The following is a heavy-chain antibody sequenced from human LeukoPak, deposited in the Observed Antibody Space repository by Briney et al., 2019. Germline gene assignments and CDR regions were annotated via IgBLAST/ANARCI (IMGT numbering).Heavy chain of an antibody. D-gene: IGHD1-26*01. Sequence: GGSLRLSCAAPGFTLSNYAMNWVRQAPGKGLEWVSSINGSGDKTYYADSVKGRFTISRDNSKNTLYLQMNSLRAEDTAVYYCAREGATPPDAFDIWGQGTMVTVSS. V-gene: IGHV3-23*01. J-gene: IGHJ3*02. CDR3: AREGATPPDAFDI. CDR2: INGSGDKT. CDR1: GFTLSNYA.